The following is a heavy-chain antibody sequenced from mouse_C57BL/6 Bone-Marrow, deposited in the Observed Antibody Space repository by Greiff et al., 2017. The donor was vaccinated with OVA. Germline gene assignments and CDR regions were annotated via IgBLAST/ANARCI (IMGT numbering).Heavy chain of an antibody. J-gene: IGHJ1*03. D-gene: IGHD1-1*01. CDR2: IHPNSGST. CDR1: GYTFTSYW. V-gene: IGHV1-64*01. Sequence: QVQLQQPGAELVKPGASVKLSCKASGYTFTSYWMHWVKQRPGQGLEWIGMIHPNSGSTNYNEKFKSKATLTVDKSSSTAYMQLSSLTAEDSAVYYGARKKVGGSSYWYFDVWGTGTTVTVSS. CDR3: ARKKVGGSSYWYFDV.